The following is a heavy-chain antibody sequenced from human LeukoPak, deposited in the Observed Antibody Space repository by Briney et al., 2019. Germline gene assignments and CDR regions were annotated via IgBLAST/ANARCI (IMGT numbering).Heavy chain of an antibody. CDR1: GGSISSYS. V-gene: IGHV4-4*09. Sequence: SETLSLTCTVSGGSISSYSWSCIRQPPGKGLEWIGYIETSGSAYYNPPLKSRVVISVDTAKNQFSLKLSSVTAADTAVYYCARLGGPAAVDVWGKGTTVTVSS. J-gene: IGHJ6*04. CDR2: IETSGSA. D-gene: IGHD2-15*01. CDR3: ARLGGPAAVDV.